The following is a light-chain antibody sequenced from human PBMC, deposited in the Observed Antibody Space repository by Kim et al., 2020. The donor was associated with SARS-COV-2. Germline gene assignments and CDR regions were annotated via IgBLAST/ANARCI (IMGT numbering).Light chain of an antibody. V-gene: IGLV2-23*02. CDR2: EVS. J-gene: IGLJ1*01. Sequence: QSALTQPASVSGSPGQSITISCTGTSSDVGTYDPVSWYQHSPGTAPKLMIYEVSKRPSGVSNRFSGSTSGNTASLTISGLQAEDEADYYCCSYAGSSTFVFGTGTKVTVL. CDR1: SSDVGTYDP. CDR3: CSYAGSSTFV.